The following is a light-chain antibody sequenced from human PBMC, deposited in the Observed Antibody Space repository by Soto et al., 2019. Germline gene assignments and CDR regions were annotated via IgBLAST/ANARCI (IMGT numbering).Light chain of an antibody. Sequence: IQMTQSPSPLSASIGYIVTITCRASESVKRWLAWYQQKAGKAPXXLIYKASTLESGVPSRFSGSGSGTEFTLTISSLPPDDFATYYCQQDNTYPWTFGQGT. CDR3: QQDNTYPWT. V-gene: IGKV1-5*03. CDR1: ESVKRW. CDR2: KAS. J-gene: IGKJ1*01.